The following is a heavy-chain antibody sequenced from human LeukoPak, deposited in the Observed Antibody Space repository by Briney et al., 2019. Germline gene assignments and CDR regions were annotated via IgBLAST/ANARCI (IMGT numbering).Heavy chain of an antibody. CDR1: GYTFTSYW. J-gene: IGHJ4*02. V-gene: IGHV5-51*01. Sequence: DPLKISCKGSGYTFTSYWIGWVRQLPGKGLEWMGIIYVGDFESKYRPSLQGQVAISVDKSIKTAYLQWSRLKASDTAIYYCARIEGSSFDYWGQGPPVPVS. CDR2: IYVGDFES. CDR3: ARIEGSSFDY.